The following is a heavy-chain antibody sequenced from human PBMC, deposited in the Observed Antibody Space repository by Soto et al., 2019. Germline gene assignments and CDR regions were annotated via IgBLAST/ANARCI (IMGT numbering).Heavy chain of an antibody. J-gene: IGHJ4*02. CDR1: GDSISSSSYY. D-gene: IGHD3-9*01. Sequence: QLQLEESGPGLVKSSETLSLTCSVSGDSISSSSYYWGWIRQSPGEGLEWIGTLHGNGGTQYNPSRSRRGIISVDTAANQCSLRLTSVTAADTAVYYCASRYGPSEFDHWGQGSLVTVSS. V-gene: IGHV4-39*01. CDR3: ASRYGPSEFDH. CDR2: LHGNGGT.